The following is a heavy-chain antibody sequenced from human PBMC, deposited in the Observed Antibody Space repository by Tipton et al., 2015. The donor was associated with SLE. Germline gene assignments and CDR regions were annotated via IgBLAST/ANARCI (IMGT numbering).Heavy chain of an antibody. CDR2: IRSKAYGGTT. CDR1: GFTFSSYA. Sequence: SLRLSCAASGFTFSSYAMHWVRQAPGKGLGWVGFIRSKAYGGTTEYAASVKGRFTISRDDSKSIAYLQMNSLKTEDTAVYYCTGGAFDIWGQGTMVTVSS. J-gene: IGHJ3*02. CDR3: TGGAFDI. V-gene: IGHV3-49*04.